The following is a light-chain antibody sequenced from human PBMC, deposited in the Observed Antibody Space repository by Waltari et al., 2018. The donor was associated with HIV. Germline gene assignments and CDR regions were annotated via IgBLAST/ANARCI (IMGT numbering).Light chain of an antibody. CDR3: FSYGGSLHV. CDR2: DVT. Sequence: QSALTQPRSVSGSPGQSVTIPCSRASRGVTYHHPFSWYQHHPGKAPKLIIYDVTKGPSGVPDRFSGSKSGNTASLTISGLQAEDEADYYCFSYGGSLHVFGTGTEVTVL. CDR1: SRGVTYHHP. J-gene: IGLJ1*01. V-gene: IGLV2-11*01.